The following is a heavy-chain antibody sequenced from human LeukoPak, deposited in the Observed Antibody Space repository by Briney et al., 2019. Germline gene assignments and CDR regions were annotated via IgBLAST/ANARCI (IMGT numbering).Heavy chain of an antibody. J-gene: IGHJ4*02. CDR3: AKGRGGYEQVFDY. D-gene: IGHD5-12*01. Sequence: PGGSLRLSCAASGFTFSSYGMHWVRQAPGKGLEWVAFIRYDGGNKYHADSVRGRFTISRDNSKNTVSLQMNSLRAEDTAVFYCAKGRGGYEQVFDYWGQGTLVTVSS. V-gene: IGHV3-30*02. CDR2: IRYDGGNK. CDR1: GFTFSSYG.